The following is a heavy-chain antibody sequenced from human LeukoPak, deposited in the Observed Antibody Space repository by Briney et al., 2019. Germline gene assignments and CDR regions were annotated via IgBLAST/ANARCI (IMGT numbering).Heavy chain of an antibody. CDR3: ATDGGTGPGDY. V-gene: IGHV1-58*01. CDR1: GFTFTSSA. J-gene: IGHJ4*02. Sequence: GTSVKVSCKASGFTFTSSAVQWVRQARGQRLEWIGWIVVGSGNTNYAQKFQGRVTMTEDTSTDTAYMELSSLRSEDTAVYYCATDGGTGPGDYWGQGTLVTVSS. D-gene: IGHD1-1*01. CDR2: IVVGSGNT.